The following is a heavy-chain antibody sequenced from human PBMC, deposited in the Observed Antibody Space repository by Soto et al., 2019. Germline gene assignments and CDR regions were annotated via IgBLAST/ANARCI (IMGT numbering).Heavy chain of an antibody. CDR3: ARDLTGPSGSNWFDP. D-gene: IGHD1-20*01. CDR1: GFTFSSYA. V-gene: IGHV3-23*01. Sequence: GGSLRLSCAASGFTFSSYAMSWVRQAPGKGLEWVSAISGSGGSTYYADSVKGRFTISRDNSKNTLYLQMNSLRAEDTAVYYCARDLTGPSGSNWFDPWGQGTLVTVSS. CDR2: ISGSGGST. J-gene: IGHJ5*02.